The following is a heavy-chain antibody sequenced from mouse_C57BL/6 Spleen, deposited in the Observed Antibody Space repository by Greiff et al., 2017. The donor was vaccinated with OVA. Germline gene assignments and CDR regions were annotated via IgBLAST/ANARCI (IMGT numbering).Heavy chain of an antibody. D-gene: IGHD1-1*01. Sequence: EVQLQESGPELVKPGASVKISCKASGYSFTGYYMNWVKQSPEKSLEWIGEINPSTGGTTYNQKFKAKATLTVDKSSSTAYMQLKSLTSEDSAVYYCAKGSRDYGSSPYYAMDYWGQGTSVTVSS. CDR2: INPSTGGT. V-gene: IGHV1-42*01. CDR3: AKGSRDYGSSPYYAMDY. J-gene: IGHJ4*01. CDR1: GYSFTGYY.